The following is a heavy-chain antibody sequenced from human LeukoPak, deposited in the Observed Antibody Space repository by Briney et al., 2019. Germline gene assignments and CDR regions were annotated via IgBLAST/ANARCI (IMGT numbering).Heavy chain of an antibody. CDR2: ISAYNGNT. D-gene: IGHD3-10*01. V-gene: IGHV1-18*01. J-gene: IGHJ6*02. Sequence: ASVKASCKASGYTFTSYGISWVRQAPGQGLEWMGWISAYNGNTNYAQKLQGRVTMTTDTSTSTAYMELRSLRSDDTAVYYCARARLLWFGELLYYYGMDVWGQGTTVTVSS. CDR1: GYTFTSYG. CDR3: ARARLLWFGELLYYYGMDV.